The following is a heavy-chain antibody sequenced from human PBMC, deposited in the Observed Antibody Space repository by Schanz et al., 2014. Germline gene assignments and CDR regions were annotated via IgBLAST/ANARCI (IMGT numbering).Heavy chain of an antibody. Sequence: QVQLQESGPGLVKPSQTLSLTCRVSGGSISSGTYYWSWIRQPAGKALGWVGLVFPNGITNYNPSLKSRVPISLDTSKTQWSRTLTSRTAADTAGYYCARDTTWRLELWGRGTLVTVSS. D-gene: IGHD1-1*01. J-gene: IGHJ2*01. CDR2: VFPNGIT. CDR1: GGSISSGTYY. CDR3: ARDTTWRLEL. V-gene: IGHV4-61*02.